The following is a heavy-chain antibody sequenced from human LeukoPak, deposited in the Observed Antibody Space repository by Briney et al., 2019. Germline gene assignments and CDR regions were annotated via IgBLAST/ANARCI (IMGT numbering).Heavy chain of an antibody. Sequence: GGSLRLSCAASGFTFSSYGMHWVRQAPGKGLEWVAVIWYDGSNKYYADSVKGRFTISRDNSKNTLYLQTNSLRAEDTAVYYCARDKVTNYFDYWGQGTLVTVSS. CDR3: ARDKVTNYFDY. CDR1: GFTFSSYG. J-gene: IGHJ4*02. D-gene: IGHD4-11*01. CDR2: IWYDGSNK. V-gene: IGHV3-33*01.